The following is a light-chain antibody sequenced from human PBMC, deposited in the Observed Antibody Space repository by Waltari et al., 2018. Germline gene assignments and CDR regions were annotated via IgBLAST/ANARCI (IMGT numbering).Light chain of an antibody. CDR3: LSRDTSSTRL. CDR1: SLRRSY. V-gene: IGLV3-19*01. CDR2: GQD. J-gene: IGLJ2*01. Sequence: SSELTQDPAVSVALGQTVRITCQGDSLRRSYASWYQQRPGQAPRLVLYGQDNRPSGIPDRFSGSTSGNTASLTITGAQAEDEADYYCLSRDTSSTRLFGGGTRLTV.